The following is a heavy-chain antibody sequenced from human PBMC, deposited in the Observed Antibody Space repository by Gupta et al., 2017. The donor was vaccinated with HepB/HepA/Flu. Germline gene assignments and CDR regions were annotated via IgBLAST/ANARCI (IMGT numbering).Heavy chain of an antibody. CDR3: ASIGYCSGGSCYSDGKYYYYYMDV. Sequence: QVQLVQSGAEVKKPGASVKVSCKAFGYTFTGYYMQWVLQAPGQRREWRGWINPNSGGTNYAQKFQGRVTMTRDTSISTAYMELSRLRSDDTAVYYCASIGYCSGGSCYSDGKYYYYYMDVWGKGTTVTVSS. J-gene: IGHJ6*03. D-gene: IGHD2-15*01. CDR1: GYTFTGYY. V-gene: IGHV1-2*02. CDR2: INPNSGGT.